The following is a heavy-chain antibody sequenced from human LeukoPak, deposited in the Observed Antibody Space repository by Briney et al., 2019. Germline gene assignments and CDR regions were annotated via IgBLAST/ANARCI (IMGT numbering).Heavy chain of an antibody. D-gene: IGHD3-10*01. J-gene: IGHJ4*02. CDR2: IYHSGST. Sequence: SGTLSLTSAVSGGSISSSNWWSWVRQPPGKGLEWIGEIYHSGSTNYNPSLKSRVTISVDKSKNQFSLKLSSVTAADTAVYYCARVRGSGSPVPFDYWGQGTLVTVSS. CDR3: ARVRGSGSPVPFDY. CDR1: GGSISSSNW. V-gene: IGHV4-4*02.